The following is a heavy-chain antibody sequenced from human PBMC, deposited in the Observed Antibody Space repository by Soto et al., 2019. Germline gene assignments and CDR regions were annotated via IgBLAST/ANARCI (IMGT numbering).Heavy chain of an antibody. Sequence: EGQLLESGGALVQPGESLRLSCEGSGFTFSDAAMTWVRQAAGKGLEWVSFVSARAIETYTADSVRGRFTISRDNSKNTAFLQMNNLRVEDTALYYWVIGPSVVHHLDVWGKGTWVTVSS. CDR2: VSARAIET. V-gene: IGHV3-23*01. CDR1: GFTFSDAA. D-gene: IGHD2-15*01. J-gene: IGHJ6*04. CDR3: VIGPSVVHHLDV.